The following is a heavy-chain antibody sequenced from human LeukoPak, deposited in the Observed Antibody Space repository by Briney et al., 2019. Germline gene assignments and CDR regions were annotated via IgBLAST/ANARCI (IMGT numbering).Heavy chain of an antibody. J-gene: IGHJ3*02. CDR2: ISAYNGNT. Sequence: ASVKVSCKASGGTFSSYAISWVRQAPGQGLEWMGWISAYNGNTNYAQKLQGRVTMTTDTSTSTAYMELRSLRSDDTAVYYCARGDDSSGYGAFDIWGQGTMVTVSS. D-gene: IGHD3-22*01. CDR1: GGTFSSYA. V-gene: IGHV1-18*01. CDR3: ARGDDSSGYGAFDI.